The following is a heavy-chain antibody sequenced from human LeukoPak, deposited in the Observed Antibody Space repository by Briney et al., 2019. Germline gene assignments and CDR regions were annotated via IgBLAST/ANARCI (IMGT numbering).Heavy chain of an antibody. CDR1: GFTFSSYD. Sequence: GKSLRLSCAASGFTFSSYDMHWVRQAPGKGLEWVAIIWYDGSDKYYGDSVKGRFTISRDNAKNSLYLQMNSLRAEDTAVYYCARDRQIAAAVEWFDPWGQGTLVTVSS. CDR2: IWYDGSDK. J-gene: IGHJ5*02. V-gene: IGHV3-33*01. D-gene: IGHD6-13*01. CDR3: ARDRQIAAAVEWFDP.